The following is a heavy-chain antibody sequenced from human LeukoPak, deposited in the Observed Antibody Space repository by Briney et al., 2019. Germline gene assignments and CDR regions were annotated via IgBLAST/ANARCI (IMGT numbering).Heavy chain of an antibody. D-gene: IGHD6-25*01. CDR1: GGTFSNYV. Sequence: ASVKVSCKASGGTFSNYVISWVRQAPGQGLEWMGGIIPIFGTSNYAQKFQGRVTITADKSASTAYMELSSLRSEDTAVYYCASYLSGWPMKYWGQGTLVTVSS. CDR2: IIPIFGTS. V-gene: IGHV1-69*06. CDR3: ASYLSGWPMKY. J-gene: IGHJ4*02.